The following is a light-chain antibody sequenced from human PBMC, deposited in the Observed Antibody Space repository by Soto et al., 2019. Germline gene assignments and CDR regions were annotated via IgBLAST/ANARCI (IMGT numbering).Light chain of an antibody. CDR1: QTMTRAY. Sequence: EIVMTQSPATLSVSPGERATLSCRASQTMTRAYVAWYQQKPGQAPRLLIHAASYRATGISDKFSGSGSGTDFSLTISRLEPEDSAVYYCHQYHSPPQTFGQGTKVDIK. J-gene: IGKJ2*01. CDR3: HQYHSPPQT. CDR2: AAS. V-gene: IGKV3-20*01.